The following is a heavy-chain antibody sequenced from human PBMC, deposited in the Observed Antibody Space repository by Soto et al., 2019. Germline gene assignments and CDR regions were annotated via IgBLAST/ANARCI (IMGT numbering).Heavy chain of an antibody. Sequence: QVQLQQWGAGLLKPSETLSLTCAVYGGSFSGYYWSWIRQPPGKGLEWIGEINHSGSTNYNPSLKSRVTISVDTSKNQFSLKLSSVTATDTAVYYCARKRGWGLSWVRHYFDYWGQGTLITVSS. J-gene: IGHJ4*01. V-gene: IGHV4-34*01. CDR3: ARKRGWGLSWVRHYFDY. D-gene: IGHD3-16*01. CDR2: INHSGST. CDR1: GGSFSGYY.